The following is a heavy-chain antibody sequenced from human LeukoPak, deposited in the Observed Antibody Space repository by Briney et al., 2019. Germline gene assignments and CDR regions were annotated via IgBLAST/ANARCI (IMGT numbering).Heavy chain of an antibody. CDR3: ARSASMYYYGSGSSNHWFDP. Sequence: SETLSLTCTVSGGSISSSTYYWGWIRQPPGKGLEWIGSIYYSGDTSYNPSLRSRVSISVDTSKSQFSLKLSSVTAADTAVYYCARSASMYYYGSGSSNHWFDPWGQGTLVTVSS. J-gene: IGHJ5*02. V-gene: IGHV4-39*07. D-gene: IGHD3-10*01. CDR1: GGSISSSTYY. CDR2: IYYSGDT.